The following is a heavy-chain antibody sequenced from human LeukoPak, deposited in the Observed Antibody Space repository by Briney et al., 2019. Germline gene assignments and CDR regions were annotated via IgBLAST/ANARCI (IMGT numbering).Heavy chain of an antibody. D-gene: IGHD6-13*01. CDR3: AREVEQQLATLRYFDY. J-gene: IGHJ4*02. CDR1: GGTFSSYA. CDR2: IIPIFGTA. V-gene: IGHV1-69*05. Sequence: ASVKVSCKASGGTFSSYAISWVRQAPGQGLEWMGGIIPIFGTASYAQKFQGRVTMTRDTSTSTAYMELSSLRSEDTAVYYCAREVEQQLATLRYFDYWGQGTLVTVSS.